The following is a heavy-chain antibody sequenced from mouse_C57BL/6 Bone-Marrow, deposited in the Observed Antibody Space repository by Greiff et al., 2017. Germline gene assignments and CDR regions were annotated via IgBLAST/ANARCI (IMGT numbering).Heavy chain of an antibody. CDR2: LSSDGCN. J-gene: IGHJ2*01. CDR3: AREGYYFDY. CDR1: GYSITSGYY. Sequence: EVKLMESGPGLVKPSPSLSLTCSVSGYSITSGYYWNWIRQLPGNKLEWMGYLSSDGCNNYNPSLKNRISITRDTSKNQFFLKLNAVTTEDTATYYCAREGYYFDYWGQGTTLTVSS. V-gene: IGHV3-6*01.